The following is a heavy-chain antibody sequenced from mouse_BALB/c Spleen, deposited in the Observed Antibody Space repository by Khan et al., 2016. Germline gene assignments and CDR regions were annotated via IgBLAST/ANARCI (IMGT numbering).Heavy chain of an antibody. J-gene: IGHJ4*01. D-gene: IGHD2-4*01. CDR2: IFPGSGST. V-gene: IGHV1-77*01. Sequence: QVRLQQSGTELPRPGASVKLSCKASGYTFTDYYLHWVKQRTGQGLEWIGEIFPGSGSTYYNEKFKVKASLTADTSSSTAYMQLSSLTSEDSAVYFCARSDYGYFAMDYWGHGASVTVSS. CDR3: ARSDYGYFAMDY. CDR1: GYTFTDYY.